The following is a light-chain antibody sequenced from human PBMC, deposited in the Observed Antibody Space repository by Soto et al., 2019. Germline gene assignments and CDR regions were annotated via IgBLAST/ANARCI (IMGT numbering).Light chain of an antibody. CDR3: QQYNNWPPWT. Sequence: EIVMTQSPATLSLSPGERATLSCRASQSVGKYLVWYQQKPGQAPRLLIYGASTRATGIPARFSGSGSGTEFTLTISSLQSEDFAVYYCQQYNNWPPWTFGQGTKVDI. CDR1: QSVGKY. V-gene: IGKV3-15*01. J-gene: IGKJ1*01. CDR2: GAS.